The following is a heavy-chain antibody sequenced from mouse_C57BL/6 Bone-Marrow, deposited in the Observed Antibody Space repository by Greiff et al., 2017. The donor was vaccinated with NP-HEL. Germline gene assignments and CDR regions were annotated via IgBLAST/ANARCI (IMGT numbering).Heavy chain of an antibody. CDR3: ARERVTFDY. J-gene: IGHJ2*01. CDR1: GYSFTGYY. CDR2: INPSTGGT. Sequence: EVQLQQSGPELVKPGASVKISCKASGYSFTGYYMNWVKESPEKSLEWIGEINPSTGGTTYNQKFKAKATLTVDKSSSTAYMQLKSLTSEDSAVYYCARERVTFDYWGQGTTLTVSS. D-gene: IGHD2-2*01. V-gene: IGHV1-42*01.